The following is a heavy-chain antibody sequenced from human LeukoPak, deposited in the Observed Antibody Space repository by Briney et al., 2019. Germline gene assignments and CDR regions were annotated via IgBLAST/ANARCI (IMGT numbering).Heavy chain of an antibody. J-gene: IGHJ4*02. V-gene: IGHV3-30*04. Sequence: GGSLRPSCAASGFSFSSYAMHWLRQAPGRGLDWVAVISYDGSNKYYADSVKGRFTISRDSSKNTLYLHMSSLRVEETGVYHCAREAKRVGYPDAETAYWGEGTLVTVSS. CDR1: GFSFSSYA. CDR2: ISYDGSNK. D-gene: IGHD5-12*01. CDR3: AREAKRVGYPDAETAY.